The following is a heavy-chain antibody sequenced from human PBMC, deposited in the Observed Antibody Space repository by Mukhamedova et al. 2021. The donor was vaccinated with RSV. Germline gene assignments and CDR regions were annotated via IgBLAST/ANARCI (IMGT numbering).Heavy chain of an antibody. D-gene: IGHD6-6*01. CDR2: IYSGGST. V-gene: IGHV3-53*01. Sequence: GKGLEWVSVIYSGGSTYYADSVKGRFTISRDNSKNTLYLQMNSLIAEDTAVYYCARGEAYSSSTDWGQGTLVTVSS. CDR3: ARGEAYSSSTD. J-gene: IGHJ4*02.